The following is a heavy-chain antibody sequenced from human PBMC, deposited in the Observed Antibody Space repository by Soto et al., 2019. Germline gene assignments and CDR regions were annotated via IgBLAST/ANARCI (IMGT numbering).Heavy chain of an antibody. Sequence: ASVKVSCKASGYTFTSYGISWVRQAPGQGLEWMGWISAYNGNTNYAQKLQGRVTMTTDTSTSTAYMELRSLRSDDTAVYYCARDPRVQQLIISDAFDFWGQGIMVTVSS. CDR2: ISAYNGNT. V-gene: IGHV1-18*01. D-gene: IGHD6-13*01. CDR3: ARDPRVQQLIISDAFDF. J-gene: IGHJ3*01. CDR1: GYTFTSYG.